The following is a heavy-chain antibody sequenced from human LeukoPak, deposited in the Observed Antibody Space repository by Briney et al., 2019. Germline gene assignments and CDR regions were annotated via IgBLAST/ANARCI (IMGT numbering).Heavy chain of an antibody. V-gene: IGHV3-23*01. J-gene: IGHJ6*04. Sequence: GRSLRLSCAASGFTFSSYAMNWVRQAPGKGLEWVSSVSGNGGITNYADSVKGRFTISRDNAKNSLYLQMNSLRAEDTAVYYCAELGIMIGGVWGKGTTVTISS. D-gene: IGHD3-16*01. CDR3: AELGIMIGGV. CDR1: GFTFSSYA. CDR2: VSGNGGIT.